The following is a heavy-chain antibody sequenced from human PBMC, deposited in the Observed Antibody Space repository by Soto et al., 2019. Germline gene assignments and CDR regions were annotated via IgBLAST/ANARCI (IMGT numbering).Heavy chain of an antibody. Sequence: QITLKESGPTLVKPTQTLTLTCRFSGFSLSTNGVGVGWIRQPPGKALAWLVLTFWAKTQRYNPSLNSRLAITRDTSKNQGVLTVANMDPVDKVTYSFADALRGSTCSGARCDYFSYWGQGTPVTVSS. CDR2: TFWAKTQ. J-gene: IGHJ4*02. V-gene: IGHV2-5*02. D-gene: IGHD2-15*01. CDR1: GFSLSTNGVG. CDR3: ADALRGSTCSGARCDYFSY.